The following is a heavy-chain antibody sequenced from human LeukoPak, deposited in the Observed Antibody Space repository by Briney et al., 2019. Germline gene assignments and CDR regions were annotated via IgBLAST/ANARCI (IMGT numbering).Heavy chain of an antibody. CDR2: ISGGARST. J-gene: IGHJ4*02. CDR1: GFTFSSYA. Sequence: PGGSLRLSCVASGFTFSSYAMNWVRQAPGKGLEWVSSISGGARSTYYADSVKGRFTISRDNSKNTVDLQMNSLIAEDTAVYYCARRIIMTPGYFDSWGQGTLVTVSS. V-gene: IGHV3-23*01. CDR3: ARRIIMTPGYFDS. D-gene: IGHD3-22*01.